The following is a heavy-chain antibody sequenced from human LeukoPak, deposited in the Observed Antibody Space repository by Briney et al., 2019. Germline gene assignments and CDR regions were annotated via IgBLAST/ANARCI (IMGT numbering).Heavy chain of an antibody. V-gene: IGHV3-30-3*01. CDR2: IAYDESNK. J-gene: IGHJ4*02. D-gene: IGHD6-13*01. CDR3: ARVAGYSSSWLDY. Sequence: PGRSLRLSCAASGFTFSSYAMHWVRQAPGKGLEWVALIAYDESNKYYTDSVKGRFTISRDNSKNTLHLQMNSLRAEDTAVYYCARVAGYSSSWLDYWGQGTLVTVSS. CDR1: GFTFSSYA.